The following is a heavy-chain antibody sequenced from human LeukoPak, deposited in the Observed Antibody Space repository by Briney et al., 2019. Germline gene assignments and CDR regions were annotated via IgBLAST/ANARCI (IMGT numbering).Heavy chain of an antibody. CDR1: GFTFSSYG. CDR3: AKGNGYCSSTSCYYNY. V-gene: IGHV3-30*02. CDR2: IRYDGSNK. D-gene: IGHD2-2*01. J-gene: IGHJ4*02. Sequence: PGGSLRLSCAASGFTFSSYGMHWVRQAPGKGLEWVAFIRYDGSNKYHADSVKGRFTISRDNSKNTLYLQMNSLRAEDTAVYYCAKGNGYCSSTSCYYNYWGQGTLVTVSS.